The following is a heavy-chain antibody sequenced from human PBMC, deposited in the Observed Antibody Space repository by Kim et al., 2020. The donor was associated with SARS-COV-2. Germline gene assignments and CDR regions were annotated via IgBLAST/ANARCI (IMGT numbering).Heavy chain of an antibody. CDR2: SNPKNGDT. V-gene: IGHV1-2*02. D-gene: IGHD7-27*01. Sequence: ASVKVSCKASGYTFTDYYIHWVRQAPGQGLEWMGWSNPKNGDTTYAQTLQVRVAMSRDTSITTAYMELSGLRSADTAVYYCARAWGPSDFDFWGQGTLVTVSS. CDR3: ARAWGPSDFDF. J-gene: IGHJ4*02. CDR1: GYTFTDYY.